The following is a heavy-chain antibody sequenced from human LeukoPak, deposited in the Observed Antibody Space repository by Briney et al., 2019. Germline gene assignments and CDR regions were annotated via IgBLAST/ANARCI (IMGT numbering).Heavy chain of an antibody. Sequence: GGSLRLSCVASGFTFSNYGMNWVRQAPGKGLEWVSFIYSGGSTYYADSVKGRFTISRDNSKNTLYLQMNSLRAEDTAVYYCARQIGGGWSFDYWGQGTLVTVSS. CDR1: GFTFSNYG. CDR3: ARQIGGGWSFDY. V-gene: IGHV3-66*04. J-gene: IGHJ4*02. D-gene: IGHD6-19*01. CDR2: IYSGGST.